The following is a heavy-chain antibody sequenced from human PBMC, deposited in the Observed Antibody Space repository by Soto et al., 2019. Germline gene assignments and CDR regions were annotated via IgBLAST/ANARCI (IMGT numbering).Heavy chain of an antibody. J-gene: IGHJ3*02. D-gene: IGHD3-10*01. V-gene: IGHV3-23*01. CDR3: AKDPLGWFGGDDDFDI. CDR1: GFTFSSYA. CDR2: ISGGAGST. Sequence: PGGSLRLSCAASGFTFSSYAMSWVRQSPGKGLEWVSAISGGAGSTYYADSVKCRFTISRDNSKNTLYLKMNSLRAEDTAVYYCAKDPLGWFGGDDDFDIWGQGTMVTVSS.